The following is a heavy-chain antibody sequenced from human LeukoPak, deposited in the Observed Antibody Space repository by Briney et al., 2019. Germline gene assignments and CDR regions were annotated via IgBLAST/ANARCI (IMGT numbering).Heavy chain of an antibody. V-gene: IGHV3-33*01. Sequence: PGGSLRLSCAASGFTFSSYGMHWVRQAPGKGLEWVAVIWYDGSNKYYADSVKGRFTISRDNSKNTLYLQMNSLRAEDTAVYYCARARYSGPGYFDYWGQGTLVTVSS. CDR2: IWYDGSNK. D-gene: IGHD5-12*01. CDR3: ARARYSGPGYFDY. CDR1: GFTFSSYG. J-gene: IGHJ4*02.